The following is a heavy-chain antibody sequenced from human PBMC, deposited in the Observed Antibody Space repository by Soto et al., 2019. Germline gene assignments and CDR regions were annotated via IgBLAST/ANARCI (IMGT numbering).Heavy chain of an antibody. J-gene: IGHJ6*03. CDR2: IYSGGST. Sequence: EVQLVESGGGLVQPGGSLRLSCAASGFTVSSNYMSWVRQAPGKGLEWVSVIYSGGSTYYADSVKGRFTISRHNSKNTLYLQMNSLRAEDTAVYYCARAGEDIVVVPAAIHYYYMDVWGKGTTVTVSS. CDR1: GFTVSSNY. V-gene: IGHV3-53*04. CDR3: ARAGEDIVVVPAAIHYYYMDV. D-gene: IGHD2-2*01.